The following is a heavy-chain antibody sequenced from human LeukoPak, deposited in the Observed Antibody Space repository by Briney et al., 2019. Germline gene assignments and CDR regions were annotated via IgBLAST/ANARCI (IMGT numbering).Heavy chain of an antibody. CDR2: IYYSGST. CDR3: ARLKLRSENANWFDP. Sequence: SETLSLTCTVSGGSISSYYWSWIRQPPGKGLEWIEYIYYSGSTNYNPSLKSRVTISVDTSKNQFSLKLSSVTAADTAVYYCARLKLRSENANWFDPWGQGTLVTVSS. J-gene: IGHJ5*02. CDR1: GGSISSYY. D-gene: IGHD3-3*01. V-gene: IGHV4-59*08.